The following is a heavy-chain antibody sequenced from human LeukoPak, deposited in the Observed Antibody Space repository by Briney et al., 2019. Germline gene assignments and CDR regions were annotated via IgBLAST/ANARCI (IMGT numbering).Heavy chain of an antibody. Sequence: ASVKVSCKASGYTFTSYGISWVRQAPGQGLEWMGIINPSGGSTSYAQKFQGRVTMTRDMSTSTVYMELSSLRSEDTAVYYCAREGGATTGSCFDYWGQGTLVTVSS. J-gene: IGHJ4*02. V-gene: IGHV1-46*01. CDR1: GYTFTSYG. CDR3: AREGGATTGSCFDY. D-gene: IGHD1-26*01. CDR2: INPSGGST.